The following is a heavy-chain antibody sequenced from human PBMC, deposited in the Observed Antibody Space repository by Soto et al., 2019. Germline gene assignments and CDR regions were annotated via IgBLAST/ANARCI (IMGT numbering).Heavy chain of an antibody. V-gene: IGHV1-69*02. D-gene: IGHD2-2*02. CDR2: IIPILDIA. CDR3: AKSATVPAAIAY. Sequence: SVKVCCKSSGGTFNTYTITWVRRAPGQGLEWMGRIIPILDIANYAQKFQGRVTITRDTSASTAYMELSSLRSEDTAVYYCAKSATVPAAIAYWGQGTLVTVSS. J-gene: IGHJ4*02. CDR1: GGTFNTYT.